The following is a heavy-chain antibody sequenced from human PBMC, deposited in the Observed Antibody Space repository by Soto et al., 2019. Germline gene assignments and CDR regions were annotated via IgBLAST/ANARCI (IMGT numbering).Heavy chain of an antibody. Sequence: QVQLVESGGGVVQPGRSLRLSCAVSGFTFSSHAMHWVRQAPGKGLEWVTLISSDGSNKYYADSVKGRFTTSRDNSKNTMYLQMNSLRVEDTAVYYCARDDEGGSDCDLGYWGHGALVTVSS. CDR3: ARDDEGGSDCDLGY. V-gene: IGHV3-30-3*01. J-gene: IGHJ4*01. D-gene: IGHD1-26*01. CDR2: ISSDGSNK. CDR1: GFTFSSHA.